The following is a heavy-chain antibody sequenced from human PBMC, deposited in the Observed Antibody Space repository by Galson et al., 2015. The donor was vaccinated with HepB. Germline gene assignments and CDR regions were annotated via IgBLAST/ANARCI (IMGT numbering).Heavy chain of an antibody. CDR3: ASPSHTYYYDSSGYYHDY. CDR2: ISGSGGST. D-gene: IGHD3-22*01. Sequence: SLRLSCAASGFTFSSYAMSWVRQAPGKGLEWVSAISGSGGSTYYADSVKGRFTISRDNSKNTLYLQMNSLGAENTAVYYCASPSHTYYYDSSGYYHDYWGQGTLVTVSS. CDR1: GFTFSSYA. J-gene: IGHJ4*02. V-gene: IGHV3-23*01.